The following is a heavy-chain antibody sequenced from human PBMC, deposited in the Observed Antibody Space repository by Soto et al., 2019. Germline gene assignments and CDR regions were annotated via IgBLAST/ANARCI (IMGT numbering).Heavy chain of an antibody. Sequence: QVQLVQSGAEVKKPGSSVKVSCKASGGTFSSYTISWVRQAPGQGLEWMGRIIPILGIANYEQKFQGRVTITADKSTSTAYMELSSLRSEETAVYYCASYYGDYHAFDIWGQGTMVTVSS. D-gene: IGHD4-17*01. CDR1: GGTFSSYT. V-gene: IGHV1-69*02. J-gene: IGHJ3*02. CDR3: ASYYGDYHAFDI. CDR2: IIPILGIA.